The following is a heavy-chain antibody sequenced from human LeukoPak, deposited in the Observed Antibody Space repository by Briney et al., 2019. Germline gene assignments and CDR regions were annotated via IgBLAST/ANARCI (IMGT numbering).Heavy chain of an antibody. CDR2: IYTSGST. D-gene: IGHD1-1*01. CDR3: ARARCNWNDEDNWFDP. CDR1: GGSISSYY. J-gene: IGHJ5*02. V-gene: IGHV4-4*07. Sequence: SETLSLTCTVSGGSISSYYWSWIRQPAGKGLEWIGRIYTSGSTNYNPSLKSRVTMSVDTSKNQFSLKLSSVTAADTAVYYCARARCNWNDEDNWFDPWGQGTLVTVSS.